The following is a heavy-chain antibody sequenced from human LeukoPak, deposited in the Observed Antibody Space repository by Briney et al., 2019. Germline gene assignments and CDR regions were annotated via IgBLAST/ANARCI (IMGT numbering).Heavy chain of an antibody. D-gene: IGHD1-26*01. V-gene: IGHV4-39*07. J-gene: IGHJ4*02. Sequence: SETLSLTCTVSGGSISSSSYYWGWIRQPPGKGLEWIGSIYYSGSTYYNPSLKSRVTISVDTSKNQFSLKLSSVTAADTAVYYCATSGSYIPQYYFDYWGQGTLVAVSS. CDR3: ATSGSYIPQYYFDY. CDR1: GGSISSSSYY. CDR2: IYYSGST.